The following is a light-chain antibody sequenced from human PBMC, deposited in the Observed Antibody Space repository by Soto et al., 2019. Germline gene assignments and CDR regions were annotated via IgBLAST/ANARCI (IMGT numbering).Light chain of an antibody. J-gene: IGLJ1*01. V-gene: IGLV2-14*01. CDR1: SSDVGGYNY. CDR2: EVS. CDR3: SSYTSSSIV. Sequence: QSALTQPASVSGSPGQSITISCTGTSSDVGGYNYVSWYQQHPGKAPKLMIYEVSNRPSGVSNRFSGSKSGNTASLTISGLRAEDEADYYCSSYTSSSIVFGTGTKVTVL.